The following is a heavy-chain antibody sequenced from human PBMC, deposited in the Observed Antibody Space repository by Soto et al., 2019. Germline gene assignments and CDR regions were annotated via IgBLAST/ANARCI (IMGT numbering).Heavy chain of an antibody. D-gene: IGHD2-2*01. CDR3: ARAQGYCISTSCSYNWFDP. CDR1: GGTFSSYA. Sequence: SVKVSCTASGGTFSSYAISWVRQAPGQGLEWMGGIIPIFGTANYAQKFQGRVTITADESTSTAYMELSSLRSEDTAVYYCARAQGYCISTSCSYNWFDPWGQGTLVTVSS. V-gene: IGHV1-69*13. J-gene: IGHJ5*02. CDR2: IIPIFGTA.